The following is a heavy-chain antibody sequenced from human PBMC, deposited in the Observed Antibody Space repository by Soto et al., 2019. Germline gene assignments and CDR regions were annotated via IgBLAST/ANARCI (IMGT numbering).Heavy chain of an antibody. CDR3: VRGPPGWWLAY. D-gene: IGHD2-21*01. CDR2: IYETGES. V-gene: IGHV4-59*01. J-gene: IGHJ4*02. Sequence: QVQLQESGPGLVKPSETLSLTCSVSGDSISRYYWGWIRKPPGKGLEWLGYIYETGESNYSPSLKSRVTMSVDTSTKPFSLKLTSVTAADTAVYYCVRGPPGWWLAYWGQGTLVTVSS. CDR1: GDSISRYY.